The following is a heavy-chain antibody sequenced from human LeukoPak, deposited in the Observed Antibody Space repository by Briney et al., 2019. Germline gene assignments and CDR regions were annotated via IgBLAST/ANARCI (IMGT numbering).Heavy chain of an antibody. V-gene: IGHV1-69*05. CDR1: GGTFSSYA. CDR3: ARHTYYYDSSGYDDYDY. J-gene: IGHJ4*02. Sequence: SVKVSCKASGGTFSSYAISWVRQAPGQGLEWMGGIIPIFGTANYAQKFQGRVTITTDESTSTAYMELSSLRSEDTAVYYCARHTYYYDSSGYDDYDYWGQGTLVTVSS. CDR2: IIPIFGTA. D-gene: IGHD3-22*01.